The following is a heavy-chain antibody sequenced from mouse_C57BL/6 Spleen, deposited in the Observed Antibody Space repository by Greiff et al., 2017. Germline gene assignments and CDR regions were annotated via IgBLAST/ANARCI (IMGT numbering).Heavy chain of an antibody. CDR1: GYTFTSYW. V-gene: IGHV1-69*01. J-gene: IGHJ2*01. CDR3: ARSYGSSWDY. Sequence: QVQLQQSGAELVMPGASVKLSCKASGYTFTSYWMHWVKQRPGQGLEWIGEIDPSDSYTNYNQKFKGKSTLTVDKSSSTAYMQLSSLTSEDSAVYYCARSYGSSWDYWGQGTTLTVSS. D-gene: IGHD1-1*01. CDR2: IDPSDSYT.